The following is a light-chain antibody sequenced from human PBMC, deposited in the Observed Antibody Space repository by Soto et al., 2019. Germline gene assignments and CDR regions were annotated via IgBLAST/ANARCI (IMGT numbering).Light chain of an antibody. Sequence: EIVMTHSPATLSVSPCERATLSCRASQSVSSNLAWYQQKPGQSPRLLIYGTSTRATGIPARFSGSGSGTEFTLTISSLQSEDFAVYYCHQYNFWPTFGQGTKVDIK. CDR3: HQYNFWPT. V-gene: IGKV3-15*01. J-gene: IGKJ1*01. CDR1: QSVSSN. CDR2: GTS.